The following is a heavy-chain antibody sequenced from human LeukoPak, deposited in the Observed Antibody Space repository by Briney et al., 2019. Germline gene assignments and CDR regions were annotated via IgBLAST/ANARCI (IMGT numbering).Heavy chain of an antibody. J-gene: IGHJ5*02. CDR1: GYTFTGYY. CDR3: ARDIVMVTYWFDP. D-gene: IGHD5-18*01. CDR2: INPNSGGT. Sequence: ASVKVSCKASGYTFTGYYMHWVRQAPAQGLEWMGWINPNSGGTNYAQKFQGRVTMTRDTSISTAYMELSMLRSDDTAVYYCARDIVMVTYWFDPWGQGTLVTVSS. V-gene: IGHV1-2*02.